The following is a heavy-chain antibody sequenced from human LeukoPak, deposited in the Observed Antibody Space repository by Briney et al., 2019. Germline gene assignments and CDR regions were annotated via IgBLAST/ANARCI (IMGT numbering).Heavy chain of an antibody. Sequence: KPSETLSLTCTVSGGAISSYYWSWIRQPPGKGLEWIGYIYYSGGTKYNPSLMSRVTISVDRAQNQFSLSLKSVTAADTAVYYCARDGLYDSSCYYMDSWGQGTLVIVSS. D-gene: IGHD3-22*01. V-gene: IGHV4-59*01. J-gene: IGHJ4*02. CDR3: ARDGLYDSSCYYMDS. CDR1: GGAISSYY. CDR2: IYYSGGT.